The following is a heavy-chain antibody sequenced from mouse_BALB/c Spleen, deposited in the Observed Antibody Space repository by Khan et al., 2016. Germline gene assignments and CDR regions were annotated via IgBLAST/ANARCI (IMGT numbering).Heavy chain of an antibody. D-gene: IGHD2-3*01. J-gene: IGHJ4*01. Sequence: QVQLQQSGAELVRPGTSVKVSCKASGYAFTNYLIEWVKQRPGQGLEWIGVINPGSGGTNYNEKFKGKATLTADKSSSTAYMQVSSLTSDDSAVYCCARYDGNYYAMDYWGQGTSVTVSS. CDR3: ARYDGNYYAMDY. CDR2: INPGSGGT. CDR1: GYAFTNYL. V-gene: IGHV1-54*01.